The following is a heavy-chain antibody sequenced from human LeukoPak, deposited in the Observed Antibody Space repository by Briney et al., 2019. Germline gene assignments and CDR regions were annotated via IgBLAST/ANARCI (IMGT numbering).Heavy chain of an antibody. J-gene: IGHJ4*02. D-gene: IGHD3-16*02. V-gene: IGHV4-4*07. CDR2: IYSTGST. CDR1: GGSISSYY. CDR3: ARERLRLGELSLDY. Sequence: SSETLSLTCTVSGGSISSYYWSWIRQPAGKGLEWIGRIYSTGSTNYNPSLKSRVTMSVDTSKNQFSLRLRSVTAADTAVYYCARERLRLGELSLDYWGQGTLVTVSS.